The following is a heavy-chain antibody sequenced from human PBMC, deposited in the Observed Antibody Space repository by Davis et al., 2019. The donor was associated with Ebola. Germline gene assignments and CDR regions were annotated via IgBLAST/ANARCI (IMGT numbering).Heavy chain of an antibody. CDR1: GGSVSSSSHY. J-gene: IGHJ4*02. CDR3: ARRRLSFEAIDY. Sequence: SETLSLTCTVSGGSVSSSSHYWSWIRQPPGKGLEWIGSIYYRGTTYYTPSLKSRVTISVDTSKNQFSLKLSSVSAADTAVYYCARRRLSFEAIDYWGQGTLVTVSS. CDR2: IYYRGTT. D-gene: IGHD1-26*01. V-gene: IGHV4-39*01.